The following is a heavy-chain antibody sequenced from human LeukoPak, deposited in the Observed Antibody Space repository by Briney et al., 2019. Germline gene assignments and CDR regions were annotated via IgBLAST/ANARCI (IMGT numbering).Heavy chain of an antibody. CDR1: GFTLSSYT. V-gene: IGHV3-21*04. J-gene: IGHJ6*03. D-gene: IGHD3-10*01. CDR2: VSSSSSYI. Sequence: GGSLRLSCAASGFTLSSYTMNWVRQAPGKGLEWVSSVSSSSSYIYYADSVKGRFTISRDNSKNTLYLQMNSLRAEDTAVYYCASGSGSYRTPYYYMDVWGTGTTVTVSS. CDR3: ASGSGSYRTPYYYMDV.